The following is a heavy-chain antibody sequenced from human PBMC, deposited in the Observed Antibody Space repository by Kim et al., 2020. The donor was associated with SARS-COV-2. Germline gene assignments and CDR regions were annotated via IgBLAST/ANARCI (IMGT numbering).Heavy chain of an antibody. CDR2: VLWNGVAP. V-gene: IGHV3-9*01. CDR1: GFSFHEHA. J-gene: IGHJ6*02. D-gene: IGHD4-17*01. CDR3: VKDILAGGADV. Sequence: GGSLRLSCVVSGFSFHEHAIHWVRQAPGKGLEWVSGVLWNGVAPGYAESVRGRFTISKDTAKSSLYLQMNSLRTEDTALYYCVKDILAGGADVWGQGTTVTVSS.